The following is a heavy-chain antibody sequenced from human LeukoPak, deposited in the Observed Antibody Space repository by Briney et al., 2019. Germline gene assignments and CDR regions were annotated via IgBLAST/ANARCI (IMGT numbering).Heavy chain of an antibody. V-gene: IGHV4-30-4*01. Sequence: PSETLSLTCTVSGGSISSGDYYWSWIRQPPGRGLEWIGYICYSGSTYYNPSLKSRVTISVDTSKNQFSLKLSSVTAADTAVYYCARAARGSGWSWFWFDPWGQGTLVTVSS. D-gene: IGHD6-19*01. CDR2: ICYSGST. J-gene: IGHJ5*02. CDR1: GGSISSGDYY. CDR3: ARAARGSGWSWFWFDP.